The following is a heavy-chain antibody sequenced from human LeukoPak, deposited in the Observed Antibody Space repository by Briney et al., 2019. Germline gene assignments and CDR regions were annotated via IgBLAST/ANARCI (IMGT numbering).Heavy chain of an antibody. V-gene: IGHV4-39*02. CDR3: LRDQECSGGDCQVC. CDR1: GGSLSSGNYQ. J-gene: IGHJ4*02. CDR2: ISHSGTT. Sequence: NPSETLSLTCTVSGGSLSSGNYQWGWIRQPPGKGPEWIALISHSGTTYYNPSLKSRVTMSVDTSKNQFSLKLNSVPAADTAVYYCLRDQECSGGDCQVCWGQGTLVTVSS. D-gene: IGHD2-21*02.